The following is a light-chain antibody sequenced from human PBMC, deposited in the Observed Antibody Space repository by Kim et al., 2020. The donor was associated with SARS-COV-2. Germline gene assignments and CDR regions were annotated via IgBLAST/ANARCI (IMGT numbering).Light chain of an antibody. Sequence: ASIGDRVTISCRASRRFGTYLIWYQQSPGKVPKLLIHDASHLQGGVPSRFSGSGSGTDFTLTINNLQTEDSAIYYCQQANTLPPTFGGGTKVDIK. V-gene: IGKV1-12*01. J-gene: IGKJ4*01. CDR1: RRFGTY. CDR2: DAS. CDR3: QQANTLPPT.